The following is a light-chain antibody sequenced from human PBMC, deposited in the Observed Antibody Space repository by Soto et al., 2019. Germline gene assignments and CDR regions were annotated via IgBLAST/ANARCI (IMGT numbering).Light chain of an antibody. CDR2: DVT. CDR3: CSYAGGFSWV. Sequence: QSALTQPRSVSGSPGQSITISCTGSSRDVRGYNFVSWYQQHPGEAPKLILYDVTTRPSGVPDRISGSKSGSTAYLTISGLQAEDEADYYCCSYAGGFSWVFGGGTKVTVL. CDR1: SRDVRGYNF. J-gene: IGLJ2*01. V-gene: IGLV2-11*01.